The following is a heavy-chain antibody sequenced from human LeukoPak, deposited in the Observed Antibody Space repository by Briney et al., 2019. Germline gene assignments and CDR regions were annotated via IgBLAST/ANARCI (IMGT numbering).Heavy chain of an antibody. D-gene: IGHD3-10*01. CDR3: AKSYGSGSYPDSHH. CDR2: ISYDGSNK. J-gene: IGHJ5*02. Sequence: GGSLRLSCAASGFTFSSYGMHWVRQAPGKGLEWVAVISYDGSNKYYADSVKGRFTISRDNSKNTLYLQMNSLRAEDTAVYYCAKSYGSGSYPDSHHWGQGTLATVSS. V-gene: IGHV3-30*18. CDR1: GFTFSSYG.